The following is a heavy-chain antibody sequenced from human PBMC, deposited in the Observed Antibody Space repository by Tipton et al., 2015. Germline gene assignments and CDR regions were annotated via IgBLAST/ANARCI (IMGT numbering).Heavy chain of an antibody. CDR3: ARGVIPGTPYFDY. D-gene: IGHD3-10*01. J-gene: IGHJ4*02. CDR1: GGSISSGDYY. CDR2: IYYSGIT. V-gene: IGHV4-31*03. Sequence: LRLSCTVSGGSISSGDYYWSWIRQHPGKGLEWIGYIYYSGITYYNPSLKSRVIISVDTSKNQFSLKVSSVTAADTAVYYCARGVIPGTPYFDYWGQGTLVTVSS.